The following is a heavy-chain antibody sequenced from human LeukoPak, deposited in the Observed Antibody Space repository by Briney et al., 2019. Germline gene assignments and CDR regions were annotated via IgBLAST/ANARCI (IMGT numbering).Heavy chain of an antibody. Sequence: SETLSITCTVSGGSISSGSYYWSWIRQPAGKGLEWIGRIYTSGSTNYNPSLKSRVTISVDTSKNQFSLKLSSVTAADTAVYYCARDGTIFGVVMGPWGQGTLVTVSS. D-gene: IGHD3-3*01. V-gene: IGHV4-61*02. CDR2: IYTSGST. CDR1: GGSISSGSYY. J-gene: IGHJ5*02. CDR3: ARDGTIFGVVMGP.